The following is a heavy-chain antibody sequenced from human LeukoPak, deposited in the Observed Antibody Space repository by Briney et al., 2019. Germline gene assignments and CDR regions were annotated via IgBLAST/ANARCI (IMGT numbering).Heavy chain of an antibody. V-gene: IGHV4-34*01. J-gene: IGHJ4*02. CDR1: GGSFSGYY. CDR2: INHSGST. CDR3: ARGFPRYYGSGSSVYFDY. D-gene: IGHD3-10*01. Sequence: SESLSLTCAVYGGSFSGYYWSWIRQPPGKGLEWVGEINHSGSTNYNPSLKSRVTISVDTSKNQLSLKLSSVSAADTDVYYCARGFPRYYGSGSSVYFDYWGQGTLVTVSS.